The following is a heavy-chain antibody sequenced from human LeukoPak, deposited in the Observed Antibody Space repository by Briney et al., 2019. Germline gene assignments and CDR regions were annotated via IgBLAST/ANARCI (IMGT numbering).Heavy chain of an antibody. Sequence: GGSLRLSCAASGFTFSTYWMHWVRQAPGKGLVWVSRIKSDGSTNYADSVKGRFTISRDNAKNTVSLQINSLRPEDTGVYYCARAPSEIGGYYPEYFRHWGQGTLVTVSS. D-gene: IGHD3-22*01. CDR3: ARAPSEIGGYYPEYFRH. CDR2: IKSDGST. CDR1: GFTFSTYW. V-gene: IGHV3-74*01. J-gene: IGHJ1*01.